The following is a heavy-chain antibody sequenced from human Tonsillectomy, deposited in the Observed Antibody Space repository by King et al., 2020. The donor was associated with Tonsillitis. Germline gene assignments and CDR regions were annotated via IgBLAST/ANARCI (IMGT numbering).Heavy chain of an antibody. V-gene: IGHV3-20*04. D-gene: IGHD2-21*02. CDR3: ARVRYCGVDCMYVFDY. CDR1: GFTFGDYG. J-gene: IGHJ4*02. CDR2: LIWNGGST. Sequence: VQLVESGGGVVRPGGSLRLSCAASGFTFGDYGMSWVRQAPGKGLEWVSGLIWNGGSTRYADFVKGRFIISRDNAKNSLYLQMNSLRAEDTALYYCARVRYCGVDCMYVFDYWGQGTLVTVSS.